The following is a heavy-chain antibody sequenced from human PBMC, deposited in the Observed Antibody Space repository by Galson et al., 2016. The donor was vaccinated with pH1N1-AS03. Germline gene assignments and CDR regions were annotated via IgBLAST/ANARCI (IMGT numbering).Heavy chain of an antibody. D-gene: IGHD3-9*01. CDR3: ARGWYDIWTGYLVDPFDY. CDR1: GFTFSDYY. V-gene: IGHV3-11*01. Sequence: SLRLSCAASGFTFSDYYMSWIRQAPGKGLEWISCITSSGGSGPTIYYADSVKGRFTISRDNAKNSLYLQMNSLRADDMAVYYCARGWYDIWTGYLVDPFDYWGQGALVTASS. CDR2: ITSSGGSGPTI. J-gene: IGHJ4*02.